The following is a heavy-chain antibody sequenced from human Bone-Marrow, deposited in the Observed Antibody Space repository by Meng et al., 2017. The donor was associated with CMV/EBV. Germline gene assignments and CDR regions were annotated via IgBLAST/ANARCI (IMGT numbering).Heavy chain of an antibody. CDR2: IIPIFGTA. Sequence: SVQVSFKASGGTFSSYAISWVRQAPGQGLEWMGGIIPIFGTANYAQKFQGRVTITTDESTSTAYMELSSLRSEDTAVYYGARGSVGGNSAPYWGQGTLVTVSS. J-gene: IGHJ4*02. CDR1: GGTFSSYA. D-gene: IGHD4-23*01. V-gene: IGHV1-69*05. CDR3: ARGSVGGNSAPY.